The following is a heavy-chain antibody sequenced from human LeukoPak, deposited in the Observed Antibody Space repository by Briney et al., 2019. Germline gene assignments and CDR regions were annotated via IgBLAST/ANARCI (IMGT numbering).Heavy chain of an antibody. CDR3: ARDYGVYYYYMDV. CDR1: GFTFSSYG. CDR2: ISYDGSNK. J-gene: IGHJ6*03. Sequence: GGSLRLSCAASGFTFSSYGMHWVRQAPGKGLEWVAVISYDGSNKYYADSVKGRVTISRDNSKNTLYLQMNSLRAEDTAVYYCARDYGVYYYYMDVWGKGTTVTISS. V-gene: IGHV3-30*03. D-gene: IGHD3-10*01.